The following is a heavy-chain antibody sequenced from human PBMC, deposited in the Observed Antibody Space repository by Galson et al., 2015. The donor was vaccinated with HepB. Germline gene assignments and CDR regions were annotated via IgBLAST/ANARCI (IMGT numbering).Heavy chain of an antibody. Sequence: SLRLSCAASGFTFSSYAMHWVRQAPGKGLEWVALTSYDGNNKYYADSVKGRFTISRDNSKNTLYLQMNSLRAEDTAVYYCARGVIGGNSGSWYFDLWGRGTLATVSS. CDR3: ARGVIGGNSGSWYFDL. V-gene: IGHV3-30*04. J-gene: IGHJ2*01. CDR2: TSYDGNNK. D-gene: IGHD4-23*01. CDR1: GFTFSSYA.